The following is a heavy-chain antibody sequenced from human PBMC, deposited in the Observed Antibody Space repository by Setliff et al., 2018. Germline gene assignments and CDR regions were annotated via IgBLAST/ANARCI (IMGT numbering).Heavy chain of an antibody. D-gene: IGHD3-10*01. Sequence: PSETLSLTCTVSGGSISRYYWSWIRQPPGKGLEWIAYIHPSGSTSYNPSLKSRVTISVDTSKNQFSLKLTSVTAADTAVYYCARVDYGSGSYPSVWSYW. CDR3: ARVDYGSGSYPSVWSYW. CDR1: GGSISRYY. CDR2: IHPSGST. V-gene: IGHV4-4*08. J-gene: IGHJ2*01.